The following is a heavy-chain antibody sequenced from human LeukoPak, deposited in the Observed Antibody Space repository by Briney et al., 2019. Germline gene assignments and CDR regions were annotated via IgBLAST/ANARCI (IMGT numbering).Heavy chain of an antibody. CDR1: GYSITTGPY. Sequence: SETLSLTCAVSGYSITTGPYWGWIRQPPGKGLERIGSIYQSGSTYYNPSLKSRVTISVDKSKNQFSLNLRSVTAPDTAVYYCARSLSTAGIDYWGQGILVTVSS. CDR3: ARSLSTAGIDY. CDR2: IYQSGST. V-gene: IGHV4-38-2*01. D-gene: IGHD2-2*01. J-gene: IGHJ4*02.